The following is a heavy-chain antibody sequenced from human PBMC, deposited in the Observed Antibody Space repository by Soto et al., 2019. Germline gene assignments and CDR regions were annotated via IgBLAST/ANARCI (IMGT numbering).Heavy chain of an antibody. D-gene: IGHD1-26*01. V-gene: IGHV3-13*01. CDR1: GFTFSAYD. J-gene: IGHJ5*02. CDR2: IGTLHDT. CDR3: ARQAYYWRGGGGWFDH. Sequence: EVQLVESGGGLVQPGGSLRLSCAASGFTFSAYDMHWVRQPTGKGLEWVAAIGTLHDTYYPDSVKGRFTISRENAKNSLSLQINGLTPGGTTVYYCARQAYYWRGGGGWFDHWGQGTLVTVSS.